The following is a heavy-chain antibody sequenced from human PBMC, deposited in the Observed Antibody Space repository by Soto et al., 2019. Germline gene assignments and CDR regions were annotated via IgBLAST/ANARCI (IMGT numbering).Heavy chain of an antibody. CDR3: ALRGTAMVTTLYYYYGMDV. J-gene: IGHJ6*02. Sequence: QVQLVQSGAEVKKPGSSVKVSCKASGGTFSSYAISWVRQAPGQGLEWMGGIIPIFGTANYPQKVQGRVTSTADESTSTAYMELSSLRSEDTAVYYCALRGTAMVTTLYYYYGMDVWGQGTTVTVSS. V-gene: IGHV1-69*01. CDR2: IIPIFGTA. CDR1: GGTFSSYA. D-gene: IGHD5-18*01.